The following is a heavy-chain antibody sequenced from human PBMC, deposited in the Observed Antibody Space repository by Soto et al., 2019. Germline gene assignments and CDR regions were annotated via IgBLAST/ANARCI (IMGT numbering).Heavy chain of an antibody. CDR3: ARVFERDGYIDY. CDR2: ISPKSGNI. J-gene: IGHJ4*02. CDR1: GYTFTRNG. V-gene: IGHV1-18*01. Sequence: GASVKVSCKTSGYTFTRNGISWVRQAPGQGLEWMGWISPKSGNIKYAQKFQGRVIMTTDTSTSTAYMELSSLRSEDTAVYYCARVFERDGYIDYWGQGTLVTVSS.